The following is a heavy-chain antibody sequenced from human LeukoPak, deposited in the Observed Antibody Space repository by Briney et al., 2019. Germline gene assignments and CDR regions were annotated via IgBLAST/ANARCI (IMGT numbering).Heavy chain of an antibody. V-gene: IGHV4-4*02. Sequence: SETLSLTCAVSGGSIITTNWWRWVRQPPGKGLEWIGEVHLNGATHYNPSLGSRVSMSIDKSKNHMSLKLTSVTAADTAIYYCTRESGAFSPFGFWGQGTLVTVSS. D-gene: IGHD1-26*01. J-gene: IGHJ4*02. CDR3: TRESGAFSPFGF. CDR2: VHLNGAT. CDR1: GGSIITTNW.